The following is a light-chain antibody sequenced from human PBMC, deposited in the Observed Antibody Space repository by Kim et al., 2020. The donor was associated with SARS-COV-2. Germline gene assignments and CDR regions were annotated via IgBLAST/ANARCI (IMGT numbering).Light chain of an antibody. CDR3: GTWDNNFKVLYV. CDR2: NNN. J-gene: IGLJ1*01. CDR1: SSNIGRNT. Sequence: QSVLTQPPSASGTPGQRVIISCSGSSSNIGRNTVNWYQQLPGTAPKLLIYNNNQRPSGVPDRFPGSKSGTSASLAISGLQSEDEADYYCGTWDNNFKVLYVFGTGTKVTVL. V-gene: IGLV1-44*01.